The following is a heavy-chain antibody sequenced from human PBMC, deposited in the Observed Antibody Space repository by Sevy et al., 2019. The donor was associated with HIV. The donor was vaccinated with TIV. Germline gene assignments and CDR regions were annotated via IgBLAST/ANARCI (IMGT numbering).Heavy chain of an antibody. CDR3: ARGYYDFWSGYYTATSRYYYYYGMDV. V-gene: IGHV4-31*03. CDR1: GGSISSGGYY. CDR2: IYYSGST. J-gene: IGHJ6*02. D-gene: IGHD3-3*01. Sequence: SETLSLTCTVSGGSISSGGYYWSWIRQHPGKGLEWIGYIYYSGSTYYNPSLKSRVTISVDTSKNQFSLKRSSVTAAVTAVYYCARGYYDFWSGYYTATSRYYYYYGMDVWGQGTTVTVSS.